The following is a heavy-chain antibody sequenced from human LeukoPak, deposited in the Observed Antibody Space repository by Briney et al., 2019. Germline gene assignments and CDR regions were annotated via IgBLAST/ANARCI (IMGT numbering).Heavy chain of an antibody. J-gene: IGHJ4*02. Sequence: GGSLSLSCTASGFTFGDYAMSWFRQAPGKGLEWVGFIRSKAYGGTTGYAASVKGRFTISRDDSKSIAYLQMNSLKTEDTAVYYCTRARNYYDSSGYYFPFDYWGQGTLVTVSS. D-gene: IGHD3-22*01. CDR1: GFTFGDYA. CDR2: IRSKAYGGTT. V-gene: IGHV3-49*03. CDR3: TRARNYYDSSGYYFPFDY.